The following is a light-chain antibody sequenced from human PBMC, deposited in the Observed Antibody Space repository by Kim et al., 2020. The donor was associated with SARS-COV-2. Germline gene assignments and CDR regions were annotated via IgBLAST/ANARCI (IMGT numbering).Light chain of an antibody. Sequence: PGSRSTRSSRARHNFDIRLAWYEQTPSQPPRFRIYPAPVRAAGFPARFSVSGCETGFTLTIGSLAPEDCAVYYYQQRYSWPPALTFGGGTKVDIK. J-gene: IGKJ4*01. CDR1: HNFDIR. CDR2: PAP. V-gene: IGKV3-11*01. CDR3: QQRYSWPPALT.